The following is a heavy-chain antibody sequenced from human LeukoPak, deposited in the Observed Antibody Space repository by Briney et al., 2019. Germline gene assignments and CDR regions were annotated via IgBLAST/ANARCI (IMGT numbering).Heavy chain of an antibody. CDR1: AFTLSTYW. CDR2: INSVGSST. CDR3: ARGRSGAGNSFDY. Sequence: GGSLRLSCGASAFTLSTYWMHWVRQAPGKGLVWVSRINSVGSSTNYADSVKGRFTISRDNAKSTLYLQMNSLRTEDTALYYCARGRSGAGNSFDYWGQGILVTVSS. V-gene: IGHV3-74*01. J-gene: IGHJ4*02. D-gene: IGHD2-8*02.